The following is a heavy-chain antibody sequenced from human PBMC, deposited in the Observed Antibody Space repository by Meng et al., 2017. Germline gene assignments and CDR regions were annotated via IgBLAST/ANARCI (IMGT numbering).Heavy chain of an antibody. V-gene: IGHV1-18*01. CDR2: INTYNGKT. CDR3: ATRGNPYLNC. J-gene: IGHJ4*02. Sequence: QGQLWQSGAEVKKPGASVKVSCDASAYTLSSDGFSWVRQAPGQGLEWLGWINTYNGKTDYAHKFQDRVTLTTDTFTNTAYMELRSLRSDDTAVYYCATRGNPYLNCWGQGTLVTVSS. CDR1: AYTLSSDG.